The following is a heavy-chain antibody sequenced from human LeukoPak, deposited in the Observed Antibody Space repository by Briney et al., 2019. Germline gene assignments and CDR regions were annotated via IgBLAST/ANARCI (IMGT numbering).Heavy chain of an antibody. CDR1: GGTFSSYA. D-gene: IGHD1-26*01. CDR2: IIPIFGTA. CDR3: ATLLYIGSPYYYYGMDV. Sequence: SVRVSCKASGGTFSSYAISWVRQAPGQGLEWMGGIIPIFGTANYAQKFQGRVTITADESTSTAYMELSSLRSEDTAVYYCATLLYIGSPYYYYGMDVWGQGTTVTVSS. V-gene: IGHV1-69*13. J-gene: IGHJ6*02.